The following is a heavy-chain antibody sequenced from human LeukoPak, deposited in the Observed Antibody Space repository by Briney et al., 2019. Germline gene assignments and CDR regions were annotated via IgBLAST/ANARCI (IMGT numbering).Heavy chain of an antibody. J-gene: IGHJ4*02. CDR2: ISPNSGGT. CDR3: ARGGGRYSVDY. CDR1: GYTFIDYY. D-gene: IGHD1-26*01. V-gene: IGHV1-2*02. Sequence: SVNVSCKASGYTFIDYYMHWVRQAPGQGLEWIGWISPNSGGTKYVQKFQGRVTMTRDTSITTVYMELSGLSFDDTAVYYCARGGGRYSVDYWGQGTLVIVSS.